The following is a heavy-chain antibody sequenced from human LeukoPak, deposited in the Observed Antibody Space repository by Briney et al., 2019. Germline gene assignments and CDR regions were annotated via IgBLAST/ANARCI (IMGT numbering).Heavy chain of an antibody. CDR2: ISSSSGYI. J-gene: IGHJ4*02. Sequence: GGSLRLSCAASGFTFSSYSMNWVRQAPGKGLEWVSSISSSSGYIYYADSVKGRFTISRDNAKNSLYLQMNSLRAEDTAVYYCARDASAASTASSLGYFDYWGQGTLVTVSS. CDR1: GFTFSSYS. CDR3: ARDASAASTASSLGYFDY. V-gene: IGHV3-21*01. D-gene: IGHD6-13*01.